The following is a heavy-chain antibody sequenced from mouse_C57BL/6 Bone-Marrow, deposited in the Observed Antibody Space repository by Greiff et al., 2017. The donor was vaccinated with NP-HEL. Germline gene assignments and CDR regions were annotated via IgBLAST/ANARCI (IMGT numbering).Heavy chain of an antibody. J-gene: IGHJ2*01. CDR2: IDPENGDT. CDR3: TTPGTGYFDY. Sequence: VHVKQSGAELVRPGASVKLSCTASGFNIKDDYMHWVKQRPEQGLEWIGWIDPENGDTEYASKFQGKATITADTSSNTAYLQLSSLTSEDTAVYYCTTPGTGYFDYWGQGTTLTVSS. CDR1: GFNIKDDY. D-gene: IGHD4-1*01. V-gene: IGHV14-4*01.